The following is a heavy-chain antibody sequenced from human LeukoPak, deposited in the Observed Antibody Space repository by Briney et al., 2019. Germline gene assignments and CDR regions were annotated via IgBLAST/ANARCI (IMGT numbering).Heavy chain of an antibody. Sequence: GASVKVSCKASGYTFTNYYMHWVRQAPGQGLEWMGIINPSGGSTNYAEKFQGRVTMTSDMSTSTVYMELSSLRSEDTAVYYCARGSSSLPGVYWGQGTLVTVSS. J-gene: IGHJ4*02. D-gene: IGHD6-13*01. CDR1: GYTFTNYY. CDR2: INPSGGST. CDR3: ARGSSSLPGVY. V-gene: IGHV1-46*01.